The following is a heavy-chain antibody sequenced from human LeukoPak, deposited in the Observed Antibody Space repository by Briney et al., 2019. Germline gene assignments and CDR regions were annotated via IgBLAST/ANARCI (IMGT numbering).Heavy chain of an antibody. J-gene: IGHJ3*02. CDR1: GGSISSSDYY. Sequence: SETLSLTCTLSGGSISSSDYYWGWIRQPPGKGLEWIGSIYYSGSTYYNPSLKSRVAISVDTSKNQFSLKLSSVTAADTAVYYCARPDSGTYVARAFDIWGQGTLVSVSS. D-gene: IGHD1-26*01. CDR3: ARPDSGTYVARAFDI. V-gene: IGHV4-39*01. CDR2: IYYSGST.